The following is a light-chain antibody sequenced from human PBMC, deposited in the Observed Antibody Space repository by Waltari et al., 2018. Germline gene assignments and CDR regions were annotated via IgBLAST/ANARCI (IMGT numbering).Light chain of an antibody. Sequence: EIVLTQSPGTASLSPGERVTLSRRASQNVGSSSLAWYQQKPGQAPRLVIYRASRRATGIPDRFSGSGSGTDFSLTISRLEPEDFAVYYCQQHGTLPATFGQGTKVEIK. J-gene: IGKJ1*01. CDR3: QQHGTLPAT. V-gene: IGKV3-20*01. CDR1: QNVGSSS. CDR2: RAS.